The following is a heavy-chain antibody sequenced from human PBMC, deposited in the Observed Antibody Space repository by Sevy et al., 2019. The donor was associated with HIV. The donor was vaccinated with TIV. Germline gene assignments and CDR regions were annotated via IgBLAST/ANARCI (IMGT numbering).Heavy chain of an antibody. V-gene: IGHV1-69*13. CDR3: AKSISWYASFDS. Sequence: ASVKVSCKASGRSFRNYALSWVRQAPGQGLEWMGGIIPMFGTANYVQKFQDTVTITADESTNTAYMELSSLKSHDTAVYYCAKSISWYASFDSWGQGTLVTVSS. CDR2: IIPMFGTA. D-gene: IGHD6-13*01. CDR1: GRSFRNYA. J-gene: IGHJ4*02.